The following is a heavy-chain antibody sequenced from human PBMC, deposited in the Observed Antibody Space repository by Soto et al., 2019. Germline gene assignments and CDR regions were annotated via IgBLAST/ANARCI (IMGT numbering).Heavy chain of an antibody. CDR1: GFTFNSYD. CDR2: IWCSGTTK. CDR3: ANSIARPTHLVLHAGVDYGFDV. D-gene: IGHD2-2*01. J-gene: IGHJ3*01. V-gene: IGHV3-23*05. Sequence: GGSLRLSCVASGFTFNSYDMNWVRQSPGKGLQWVSSIWCSGTTKFYVDSLKGRFTISRDNSKNTLFLQMDSLRADDTAVYYCANSIARPTHLVLHAGVDYGFDVWGHGTKVTVSS.